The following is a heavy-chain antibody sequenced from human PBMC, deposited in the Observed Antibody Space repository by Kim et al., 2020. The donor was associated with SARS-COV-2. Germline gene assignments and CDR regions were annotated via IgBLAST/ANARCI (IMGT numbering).Heavy chain of an antibody. V-gene: IGHV3-30*04. D-gene: IGHD3-9*01. CDR1: GFTFSSYA. J-gene: IGHJ6*02. Sequence: GGSLRLSCAASGFTFSSYAMHWVRQAPGKGLEWVAVISYDGSNKYYADSVKGRFTISRDNSKNTLYLQMNSLRAEDTAVYYCARDREYYDILTGYLRGGGIYYYGMDVWGQGTTVTVSS. CDR3: ARDREYYDILTGYLRGGGIYYYGMDV. CDR2: ISYDGSNK.